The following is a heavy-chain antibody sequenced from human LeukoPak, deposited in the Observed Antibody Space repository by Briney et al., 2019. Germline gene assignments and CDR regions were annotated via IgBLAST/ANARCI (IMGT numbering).Heavy chain of an antibody. V-gene: IGHV4-59*08. Sequence: SETLSLTCTVSGGSISSYYWSWIRQPPGKGLEWIGYIYYSGSTNYNPSLKSRVTISVDTSKNQFSLKLSSVTAADTAVYYCASQYYYDSSGYSHSPPFDYWGQGTLVTVSS. D-gene: IGHD3-22*01. CDR2: IYYSGST. J-gene: IGHJ4*02. CDR3: ASQYYYDSSGYSHSPPFDY. CDR1: GGSISSYY.